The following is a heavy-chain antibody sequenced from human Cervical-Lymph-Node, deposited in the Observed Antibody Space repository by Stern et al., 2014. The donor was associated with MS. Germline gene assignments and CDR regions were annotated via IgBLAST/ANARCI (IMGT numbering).Heavy chain of an antibody. D-gene: IGHD2-15*01. J-gene: IGHJ3*02. V-gene: IGHV5-10-1*03. CDR1: GYSFTSYW. Sequence: EVQLVESGAEVKKPGESLRISCKGSGYSFTSYWISWVRQMPGKGLEWMGRIDPRNYYTNYSPSFQGPVTISADKSISTAYLQWSSLKASDTAMYYCARRCSRRIDAFDIWGQGTMVTVSS. CDR2: IDPRNYYT. CDR3: ARRCSRRIDAFDI.